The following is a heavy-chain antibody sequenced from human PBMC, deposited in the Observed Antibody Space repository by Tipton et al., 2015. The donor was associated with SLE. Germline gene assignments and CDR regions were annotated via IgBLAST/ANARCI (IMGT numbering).Heavy chain of an antibody. J-gene: IGHJ4*02. V-gene: IGHV3-49*03. CDR1: GFTFGDYA. D-gene: IGHD2/OR15-2a*01. Sequence: SLRLSCTTSGFTFGDYAVSWFRQAPGKGLEWVGFVRNPAYGGTTEYAASVKGRFTISRDDSKSIAYLQMNSLKTEDTAVYYCSRRIDVRSDYWGQGTLVPVSP. CDR2: VRNPAYGGTT. CDR3: SRRIDVRSDY.